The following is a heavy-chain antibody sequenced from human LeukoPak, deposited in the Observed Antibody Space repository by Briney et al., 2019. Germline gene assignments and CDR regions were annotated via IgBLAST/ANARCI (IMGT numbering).Heavy chain of an antibody. CDR1: GHTFTSYG. Sequence: ASVKVSCKASGHTFTSYGISWVRQAPGQGLEWMGWISAYNGNTNYAQKLQGRVTMTTDTSTSTAYMELRSLRSGDTAVYYCARGASGSYSNWFDPWGQGTLVTVSS. CDR2: ISAYNGNT. CDR3: ARGASGSYSNWFDP. V-gene: IGHV1-18*01. J-gene: IGHJ5*02. D-gene: IGHD1-26*01.